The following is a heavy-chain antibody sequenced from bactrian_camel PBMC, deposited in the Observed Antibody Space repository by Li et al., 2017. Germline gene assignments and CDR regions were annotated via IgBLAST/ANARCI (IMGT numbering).Heavy chain of an antibody. CDR1: GYTANVNC. D-gene: IGHD2*01. Sequence: VQLVESGGGSVHAGESLRLSCAAVSGYTANVNCMAWFRQVPGEEREGVASIHTPGGASQYSDSVEGRFTISKDNAKKTVYLEMNSLKPEDTAMYYCAADTTNTFRFGSWFMPDEYTDWGQGTQVTVS. J-gene: IGHJ4*01. CDR2: IHTPGGAS. CDR3: AADTTNTFRFGSWFMPDEYTD. V-gene: IGHV3S63*01.